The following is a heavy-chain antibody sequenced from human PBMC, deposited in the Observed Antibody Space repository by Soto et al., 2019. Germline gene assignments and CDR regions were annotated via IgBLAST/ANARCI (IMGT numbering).Heavy chain of an antibody. V-gene: IGHV4-59*01. D-gene: IGHD3-3*01. CDR2: IYYSGST. CDR3: ARDSRFTFDP. CDR1: GGSISSYY. Sequence: TSETLSLTCPVSGGSISSYYWSWIRQPPGEGLEWIGYIYYSGSTNYNPSLKSRVTISVDTSKNQFSLKLSSVTAADTAVYYCARDSRFTFDPWGQGTLVTVSS. J-gene: IGHJ5*02.